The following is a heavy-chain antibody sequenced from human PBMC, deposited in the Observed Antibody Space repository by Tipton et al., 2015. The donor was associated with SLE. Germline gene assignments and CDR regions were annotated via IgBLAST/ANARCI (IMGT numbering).Heavy chain of an antibody. Sequence: GLVKPSQTLSLTCAISGDSVSSDNAAWNWIRQSPSGGLEWLGRTYYRSKWYDDYAVSVKSRMTINPDTSKNQFSLQLKSVSPEDTAVYYCARHGLGFSYAVMDVWGKGTTVTVSS. V-gene: IGHV6-1*01. CDR1: GDSVSSDNAA. CDR2: TYYRSKWYD. CDR3: ARHGLGFSYAVMDV. J-gene: IGHJ6*03. D-gene: IGHD5-18*01.